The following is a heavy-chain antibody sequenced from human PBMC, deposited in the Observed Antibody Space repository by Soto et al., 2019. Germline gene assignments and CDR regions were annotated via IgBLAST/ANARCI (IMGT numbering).Heavy chain of an antibody. D-gene: IGHD2-21*01. J-gene: IGHJ6*02. CDR3: ARVRVRGYYYYYYGMDV. Sequence: ASVKVSCKASGYTFTSYGISWVRQAPGQGLEWMGWISAYNGNTNYAQMLQGRVTMTTDTSTSTAYMELRSLRSDDTAVYYCARVRVRGYYYYYYGMDVWGQGTTVTVSS. CDR1: GYTFTSYG. CDR2: ISAYNGNT. V-gene: IGHV1-18*01.